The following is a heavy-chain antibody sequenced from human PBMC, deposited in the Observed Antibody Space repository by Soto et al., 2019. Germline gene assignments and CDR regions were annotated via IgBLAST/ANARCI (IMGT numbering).Heavy chain of an antibody. V-gene: IGHV3-66*04. CDR3: ARRSSGYPYYFDY. CDR2: IYSGGST. D-gene: IGHD3-22*01. CDR1: GFMFTKST. Sequence: EVDLVESGGGLVKPGGSLRLSCVASGFMFTKSTMNWVRQAPGKGLEWVSLIYSGGSTYYADSVKGRFTISSDNSKNTLYLQMNSLRAEDTAVYYCARRSSGYPYYFDYWGQGTLVTVSS. J-gene: IGHJ4*02.